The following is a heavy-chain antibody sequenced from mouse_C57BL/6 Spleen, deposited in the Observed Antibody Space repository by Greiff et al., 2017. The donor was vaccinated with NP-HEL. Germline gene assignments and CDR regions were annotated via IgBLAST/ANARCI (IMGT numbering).Heavy chain of an antibody. Sequence: EVKLVESGGGLVQPGGSLSLSCAASGFTFTDYYMSWVRQPPGKALEWLGFIRTKANGYTTEYSASVKGRFTISRDNSQSILYLQMNALRAEDSATDYSARYPPRYYGSSDGYAMDYWGQGTSVTVAS. D-gene: IGHD1-1*01. CDR1: GFTFTDYY. V-gene: IGHV7-3*01. CDR2: IRTKANGYTT. CDR3: ARYPPRYYGSSDGYAMDY. J-gene: IGHJ4*01.